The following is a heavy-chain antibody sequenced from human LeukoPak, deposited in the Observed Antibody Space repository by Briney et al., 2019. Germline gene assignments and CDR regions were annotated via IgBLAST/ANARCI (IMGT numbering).Heavy chain of an antibody. Sequence: SETLSLTCTVSGGSISSYYWSWIRQPPGKGLEWIGYIYYSGSTNYNPSLKSRVTISVDTSKNHSSLKLSSVTAADTAVYYCARVGTLTGYYSYYYYYGMDVWGQGTTVTVSS. CDR3: ARVGTLTGYYSYYYYYGMDV. CDR2: IYYSGST. D-gene: IGHD3-9*01. J-gene: IGHJ6*02. CDR1: GGSISSYY. V-gene: IGHV4-59*01.